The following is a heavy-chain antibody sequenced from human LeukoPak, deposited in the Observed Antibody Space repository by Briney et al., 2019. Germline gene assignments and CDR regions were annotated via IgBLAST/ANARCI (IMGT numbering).Heavy chain of an antibody. Sequence: SETLSLTCTVSGGSISSGGYFWSWIRPHPGKGLEWIGYIYYSGTTYYNPSLKSRVTISVDTSKNHLSLRLSSVTAADTAVYYCARGIGYSYGRLAFDIWGQGTLITVSS. J-gene: IGHJ3*02. CDR1: GGSISSGGYF. D-gene: IGHD5-18*01. V-gene: IGHV4-31*03. CDR2: IYYSGTT. CDR3: ARGIGYSYGRLAFDI.